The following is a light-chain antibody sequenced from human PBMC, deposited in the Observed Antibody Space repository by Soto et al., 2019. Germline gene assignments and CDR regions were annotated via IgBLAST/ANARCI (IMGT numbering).Light chain of an antibody. CDR2: DNS. V-gene: IGLV1-40*01. Sequence: QSVLTQSPSVSGAPGQRVTISCTGSSSNIGAGYDVHWYQQLPGTAPKLLIYDNSNRPSGVPDRLSGSKSGTSASLAITGLQAEDEADYYCQSYDSTLSVVFGGGTKLTVL. CDR1: SSNIGAGYD. J-gene: IGLJ2*01. CDR3: QSYDSTLSVV.